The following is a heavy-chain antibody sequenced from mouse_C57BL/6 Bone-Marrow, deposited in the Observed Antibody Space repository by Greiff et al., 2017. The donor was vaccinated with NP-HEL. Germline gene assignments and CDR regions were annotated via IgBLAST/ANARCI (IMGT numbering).Heavy chain of an antibody. V-gene: IGHV1-64*01. D-gene: IGHD2-5*01. J-gene: IGHJ3*01. CDR1: GYTFTSYW. CDR3: ANAYYSNWFAY. CDR2: IHPNSGST. Sequence: QVHVKQSGAELVKPGASVKLSCKASGYTFTSYWMHWVKQRPGQGLEWIGMIHPNSGSTNYNEKFKSKATLTVDKSSSTAYMQLSSLTSEDSAVYYCANAYYSNWFAYWGQGTLVTVSA.